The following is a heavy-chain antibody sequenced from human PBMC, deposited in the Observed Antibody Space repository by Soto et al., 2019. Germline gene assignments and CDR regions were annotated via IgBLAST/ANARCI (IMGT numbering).Heavy chain of an antibody. Sequence: ASVKVSCKASGYIFTGYYMHWVRQAHGQGLEWMGWINPNSGDTNYTKKFQGWVTMTRDTSISTAYMELSRLRSDDTAVYYCATSRISIAVACETEYYFDYWGQGTLVTASS. CDR1: GYIFTGYY. CDR3: ATSRISIAVACETEYYFDY. CDR2: INPNSGDT. J-gene: IGHJ4*02. V-gene: IGHV1-2*04. D-gene: IGHD6-19*01.